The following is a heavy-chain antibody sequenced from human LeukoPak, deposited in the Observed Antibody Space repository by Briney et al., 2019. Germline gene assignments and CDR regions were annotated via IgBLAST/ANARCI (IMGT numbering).Heavy chain of an antibody. V-gene: IGHV3-23*01. J-gene: IGHJ6*02. CDR1: GFTFANNA. Sequence: GGSLRLSCAASGFTFANNAMTWVRQAPGKGLGWVSTIAYNGDTHYADSVKGRFTISRDNSKNTLYLQMNSLRAEDTAVYYCARGTPSSSGWLYYGMDVWGQGTTVTVSS. CDR3: ARGTPSSSGWLYYGMDV. CDR2: IAYNGDT. D-gene: IGHD6-19*01.